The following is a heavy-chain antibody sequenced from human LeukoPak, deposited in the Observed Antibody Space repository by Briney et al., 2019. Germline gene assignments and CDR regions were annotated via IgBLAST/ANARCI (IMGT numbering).Heavy chain of an antibody. Sequence: SETLSLTCTVSAGSISSYYWSRIRQPPGKGLEWIGNIYDRGSTKYNPSLKSRVTISVDTSKNQFSLRLSSVTATDTAVYYCARGRTFDNWGPGTLVTVSS. J-gene: IGHJ4*02. CDR1: AGSISSYY. V-gene: IGHV4-59*01. CDR3: ARGRTFDN. CDR2: IYDRGST.